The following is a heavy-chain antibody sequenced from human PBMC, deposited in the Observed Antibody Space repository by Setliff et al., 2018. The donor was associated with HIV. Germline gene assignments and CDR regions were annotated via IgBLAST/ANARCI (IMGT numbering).Heavy chain of an antibody. CDR3: ARGLGGYCSSVSCYEADH. CDR2: IYYSGST. Sequence: SETLSLTCTVSGGSISSSSYYWGWIRQPPGKGLEWIGSIYYSGSTYYNPSLKSRVTISVDTSKNQFSLKLSSVTAADTAVYYCARGLGGYCSSVSCYEADHWGQGTLVTVSS. J-gene: IGHJ5*02. V-gene: IGHV4-39*01. CDR1: GGSISSSSYY. D-gene: IGHD2-2*01.